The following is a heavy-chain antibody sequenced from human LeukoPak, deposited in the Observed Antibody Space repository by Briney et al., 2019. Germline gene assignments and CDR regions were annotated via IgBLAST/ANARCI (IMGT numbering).Heavy chain of an antibody. J-gene: IGHJ3*02. D-gene: IGHD6-6*01. V-gene: IGHV4-59*08. CDR1: GDSISSYY. Sequence: SETLSLTCTVSGDSISSYYWSWIRQPPGKGLEWIGYIYYSGSTNYNPSLKSRVTISLDTSKNQFSLKLNSVTAADTAVYYCARTLRSSPDDAFDIWGQGTMVTVSS. CDR3: ARTLRSSPDDAFDI. CDR2: IYYSGST.